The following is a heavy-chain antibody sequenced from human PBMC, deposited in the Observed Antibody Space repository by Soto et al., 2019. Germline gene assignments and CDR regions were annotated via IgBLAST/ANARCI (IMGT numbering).Heavy chain of an antibody. CDR3: AKSMISILVVSFDY. CDR2: ISYDGSNK. D-gene: IGHD3-9*01. Sequence: GGSLKLSCAASGFTFSSYGMHWVRQAPGKGLEWVAVISYDGSNKYYADSVKGRFTISRDNSKNTLYLQMNSLRAEDTSVYYCAKSMISILVVSFDYWGQGTLVTVSS. J-gene: IGHJ4*02. V-gene: IGHV3-30*18. CDR1: GFTFSSYG.